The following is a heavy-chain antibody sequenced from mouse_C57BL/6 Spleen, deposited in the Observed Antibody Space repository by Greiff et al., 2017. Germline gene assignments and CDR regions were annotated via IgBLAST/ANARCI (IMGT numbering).Heavy chain of an antibody. D-gene: IGHD3-2*02. V-gene: IGHV1-80*01. CDR1: GYAFSSYW. CDR2: IYPGDGDT. CDR3: ARWDSSGYYFDY. Sequence: QVQLQQSGAELVKPGASVKISCKASGYAFSSYWMNWVKQRPGKGLEWIGQIYPGDGDTNYNGKFKGKATLTADQSSSTAYMQLSRLTSEDSAVYFCARWDSSGYYFDYWGQGTTLTVSS. J-gene: IGHJ2*01.